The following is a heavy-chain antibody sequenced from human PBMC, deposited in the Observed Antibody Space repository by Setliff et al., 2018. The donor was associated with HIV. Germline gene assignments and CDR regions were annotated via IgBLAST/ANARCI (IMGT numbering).Heavy chain of an antibody. CDR2: INPDSRGT. Sequence: ASVKVSCKTSGYAFSDYSIHWVRQAPGQGLEWVGRINPDSRGTNYAQSFQGRVTMTRDTSANTAYMELSRLRSDDTAVFYCARGVKGIATTGKYYFDYWGQGTLVTVSS. CDR1: GYAFSDYS. V-gene: IGHV1-2*06. J-gene: IGHJ4*02. D-gene: IGHD6-13*01. CDR3: ARGVKGIATTGKYYFDY.